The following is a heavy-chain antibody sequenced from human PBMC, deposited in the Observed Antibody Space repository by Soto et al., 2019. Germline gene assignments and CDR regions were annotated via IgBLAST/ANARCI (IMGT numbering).Heavy chain of an antibody. V-gene: IGHV4-61*01. CDR3: ARSPFLDFWSGYTSYGMDV. D-gene: IGHD3-3*01. CDR1: GGSVSSGSYY. J-gene: IGHJ6*02. Sequence: SQTQSLSCTVSGGSVSSGSYYWSWIRQPPGKGLEWIGYIYYSRSTNYNPSLKSRVTISVDTSKNQFSLKLSSVTAADTAVYYCARSPFLDFWSGYTSYGMDVWGQGTTVTISS. CDR2: IYYSRST.